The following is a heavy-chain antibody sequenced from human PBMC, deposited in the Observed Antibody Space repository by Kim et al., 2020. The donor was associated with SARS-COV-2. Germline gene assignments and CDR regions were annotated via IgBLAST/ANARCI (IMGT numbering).Heavy chain of an antibody. CDR3: ARVANIAAGHLDL. Sequence: GGSLRLSCGASGFTFNKYWMQWVRQVPGKGLEWVSRIYSDGSETSYADSVKGRFTISRDNARNTLHLQMNSLRAEDTAVYFCARVANIAAGHLDLWGQGTLVTVSS. CDR2: IYSDGSET. D-gene: IGHD6-25*01. CDR1: GFTFNKYW. J-gene: IGHJ5*02. V-gene: IGHV3-74*01.